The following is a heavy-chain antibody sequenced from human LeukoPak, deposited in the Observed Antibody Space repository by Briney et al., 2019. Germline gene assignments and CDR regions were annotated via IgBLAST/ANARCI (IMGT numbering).Heavy chain of an antibody. D-gene: IGHD1-14*01. J-gene: IGHJ4*02. CDR3: ARGTNFDY. CDR1: GFPFSSYS. CDR2: ITGSSSHM. V-gene: IGHV3-21*01. Sequence: GGSLRLSCAGSGFPFSSYSMNWVRQAPGKGLEWVSYITGSSSHMYYADSVKGRFTTSRDNAKNSLYLQMNSLRDEDTAVYYCARGTNFDYWGQGTLVTVSS.